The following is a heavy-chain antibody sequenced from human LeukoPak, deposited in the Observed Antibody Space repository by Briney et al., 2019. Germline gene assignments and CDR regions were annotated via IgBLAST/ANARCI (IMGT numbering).Heavy chain of an antibody. V-gene: IGHV4-34*01. CDR3: ARKLLRYFDWLLPSTTGYMDV. J-gene: IGHJ6*03. Sequence: SETLSLTCAVYGGSFSGYYWSWIRQPPGKGLEWVGEINHSGSTNYNPSLKSRVTISVDTSKNQFSLKLSSVTAADTAVYYCARKLLRYFDWLLPSTTGYMDVWGKGTTVTVSS. CDR1: GGSFSGYY. CDR2: INHSGST. D-gene: IGHD3-9*01.